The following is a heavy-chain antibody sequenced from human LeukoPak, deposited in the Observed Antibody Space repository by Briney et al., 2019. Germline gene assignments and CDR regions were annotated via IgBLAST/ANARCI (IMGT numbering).Heavy chain of an antibody. J-gene: IGHJ6*02. V-gene: IGHV5-51*01. D-gene: IGHD1-26*01. CDR3: ARQIVGATSGMDV. CDR1: GYSFTNYW. Sequence: GESLKISCKGSGYSFTNYWIGWVRQMPGKGLEWMGIIYPGDSDTRYSPSFQGQVTTSADKSISTAYLQWSSLKASHTAMYYCARQIVGATSGMDVWGQGTTVTVSS. CDR2: IYPGDSDT.